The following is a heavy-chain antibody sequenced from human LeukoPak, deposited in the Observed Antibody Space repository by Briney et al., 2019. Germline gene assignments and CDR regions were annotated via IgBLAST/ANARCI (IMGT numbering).Heavy chain of an antibody. J-gene: IGHJ4*02. CDR3: ARDSRIAAAGSFRGPQGF. CDR1: GYTFTGYY. Sequence: ASVKVSCKASGYTFTGYYMHWVRQAPGQGLEWMGWINPNSGGTNYAQKFQGWVTMTRDTSISTAYMELSSLRSEDTAVYYCARDSRIAAAGSFRGPQGFWGQGTLVTVSS. CDR2: INPNSGGT. V-gene: IGHV1-2*04. D-gene: IGHD6-13*01.